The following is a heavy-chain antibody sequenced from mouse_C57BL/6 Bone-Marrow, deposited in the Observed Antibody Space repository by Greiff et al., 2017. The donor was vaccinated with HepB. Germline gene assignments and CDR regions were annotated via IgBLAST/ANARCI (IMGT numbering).Heavy chain of an antibody. D-gene: IGHD2-2*01. V-gene: IGHV1-7*01. J-gene: IGHJ3*01. CDR2: INPSSGYT. CDR1: GYTFTSYW. Sequence: QVQLQQSGAELAKPGASVKLSCKASGYTFTSYWMHWVKQRPGQGLEWIGYINPSSGYTKYNQKFKDKATLTAEKSSSTAYMQLSSLTSEDSAVYFCARWGLRAAFAYWGQGTLVTVSA. CDR3: ARWGLRAAFAY.